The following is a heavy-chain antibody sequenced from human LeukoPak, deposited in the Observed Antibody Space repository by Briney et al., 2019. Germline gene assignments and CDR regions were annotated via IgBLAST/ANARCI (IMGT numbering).Heavy chain of an antibody. CDR3: ARDYYGSADY. V-gene: IGHV3-7*04. CDR1: EFTFSSYW. CDR2: INRDGSEK. D-gene: IGHD3-10*01. Sequence: PGGSLRLSCAASEFTFSSYWMSWVRQAPGKGLEWVAVINRDGSEKHYVDSVKGRFTISRDHAKNSLFLQMNSLRAEDTALYYCARDYYGSADYWGQGTLVTVSS. J-gene: IGHJ4*02.